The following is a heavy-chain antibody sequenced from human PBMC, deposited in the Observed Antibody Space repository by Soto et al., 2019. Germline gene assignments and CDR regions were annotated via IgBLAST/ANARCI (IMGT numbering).Heavy chain of an antibody. V-gene: IGHV4-31*03. Sequence: SETLSLTCTVSGGSISSGGYYWSWIRQHPGKGLEWIGYIYYSGSTYYNPSLKSRVTISVDTSKNQFSLKLSSVTAADTAVYYCARDFSGDYNNWFDPWGQGTLVTVSS. CDR2: IYYSGST. D-gene: IGHD4-17*01. CDR3: ARDFSGDYNNWFDP. J-gene: IGHJ5*02. CDR1: GGSISSGGYY.